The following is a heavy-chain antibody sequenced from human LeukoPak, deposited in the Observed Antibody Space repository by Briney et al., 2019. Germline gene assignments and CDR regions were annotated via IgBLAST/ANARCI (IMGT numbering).Heavy chain of an antibody. J-gene: IGHJ4*02. Sequence: PSETLSLTCTVSGGSVSSGSYYWSWIRQPPGKGLEWIGYIYYSGSTYYNPSLKSRVTISVDTSKNQFSLKLSSVTAADTAVYYCARVNAKERPFDYWGQGTLVTVSS. CDR2: IYYSGST. D-gene: IGHD1-1*01. CDR1: GGSVSSGSYY. CDR3: ARVNAKERPFDY. V-gene: IGHV4-31*03.